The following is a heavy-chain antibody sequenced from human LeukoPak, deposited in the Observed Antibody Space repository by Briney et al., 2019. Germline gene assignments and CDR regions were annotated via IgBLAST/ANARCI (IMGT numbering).Heavy chain of an antibody. CDR2: ISSSSSYI. CDR1: GFPFSTYS. CDR3: AREPDILTGYSTLDY. D-gene: IGHD3-9*01. Sequence: GGSLRLSCEASGFPFSTYSMNWVRQAPGKGLEWVSSISSSSSYIYYADSVKGRFTISRDNAKNSLYLQMNSLRAEDTAVYYCAREPDILTGYSTLDYWGQGTLVTVSS. J-gene: IGHJ4*02. V-gene: IGHV3-21*01.